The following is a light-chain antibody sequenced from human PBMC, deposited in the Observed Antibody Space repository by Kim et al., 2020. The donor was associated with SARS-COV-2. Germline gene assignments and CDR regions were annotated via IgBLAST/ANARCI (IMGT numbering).Light chain of an antibody. V-gene: IGLV3-19*01. CDR1: SLRRYY. J-gene: IGLJ2*01. CDR3: NSRDSSGNVV. Sequence: SSELTQDPAVSVALGQTVRITCQGDSLRRYYASWYQQKPGQAPVLVIYGKNNRPSGIPDRFSGSSSGNTASLTITGAQAEDEADYYCNSRDSSGNVVFGG. CDR2: GKN.